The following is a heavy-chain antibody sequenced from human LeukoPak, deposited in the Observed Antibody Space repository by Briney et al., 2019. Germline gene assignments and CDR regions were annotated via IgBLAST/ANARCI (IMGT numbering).Heavy chain of an antibody. Sequence: SVKVSCKASGYTFTSYGISWVRQAPGQGLEWMGGIIPIFGTANYAQKFQGRVTITADESTSTAYMELSSLRSEDTAVYYCAREPLIESYYYGMDVWGQGTTVTVSS. CDR1: GYTFTSYG. CDR3: AREPLIESYYYGMDV. V-gene: IGHV1-69*13. CDR2: IIPIFGTA. J-gene: IGHJ6*02. D-gene: IGHD2-15*01.